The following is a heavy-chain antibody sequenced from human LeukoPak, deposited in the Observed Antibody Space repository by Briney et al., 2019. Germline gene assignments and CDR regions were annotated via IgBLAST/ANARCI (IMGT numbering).Heavy chain of an antibody. D-gene: IGHD4/OR15-4a*01. Sequence: ASVKVSCKASGYTFTGYYMHWVRQAPGQGLEWMGWINPNSGGTNYAQKFQGRATMTREMSISTAYMELSSLRSDDTAVYYCTRGGADYWGQGTLVTVSS. CDR1: GYTFTGYY. CDR2: INPNSGGT. J-gene: IGHJ4*02. V-gene: IGHV1-2*02. CDR3: TRGGADY.